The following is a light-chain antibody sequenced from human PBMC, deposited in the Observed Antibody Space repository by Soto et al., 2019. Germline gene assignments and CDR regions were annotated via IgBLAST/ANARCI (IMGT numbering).Light chain of an antibody. CDR1: QTISNSY. Sequence: IVLTQSPGTLSLSPGERATLSCRASQTISNSYLAWYQQKPGQAPRLLISGASSRATGIPDRFSGSGSGTDFTLTISRLEPEDFAVYYCQRYGSSPLTFGQGTKVDIK. J-gene: IGKJ1*01. CDR2: GAS. CDR3: QRYGSSPLT. V-gene: IGKV3-20*01.